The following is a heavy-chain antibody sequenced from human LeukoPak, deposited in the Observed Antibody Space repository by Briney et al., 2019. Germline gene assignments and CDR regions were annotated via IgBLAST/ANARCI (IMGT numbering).Heavy chain of an antibody. V-gene: IGHV4-59*01. J-gene: IGHJ1*01. CDR3: ARVAGYDFWSGYYEH. D-gene: IGHD3-3*01. CDR2: IYYSGST. CDR1: GGSISSYC. Sequence: PSETLSLTCTVSGGSISSYCWSWIRPPPGKGLEWIGYIYYSGSTNYNPSLKSRVTISVDTSKYQFSLKLSSVTAADTAVYYCARVAGYDFWSGYYEHWGQGTLVTVSS.